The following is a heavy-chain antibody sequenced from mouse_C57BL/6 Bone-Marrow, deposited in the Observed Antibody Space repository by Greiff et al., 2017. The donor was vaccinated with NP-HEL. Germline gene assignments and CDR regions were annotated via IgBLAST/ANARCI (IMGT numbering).Heavy chain of an antibody. D-gene: IGHD2-1*01. CDR2: ISNGGGST. Sequence: DVKLVESGGGLVQPGGSLKLSCAASGFTFSDYYMYWVRQTPEKRLEWVAYISNGGGSTYYPDTVKGRFTISRDNAKNTLYLQMSRLKSEDTAMYYCARHGYYGNYYAMDYWGQGTSVTVSS. CDR3: ARHGYYGNYYAMDY. J-gene: IGHJ4*01. V-gene: IGHV5-12*01. CDR1: GFTFSDYY.